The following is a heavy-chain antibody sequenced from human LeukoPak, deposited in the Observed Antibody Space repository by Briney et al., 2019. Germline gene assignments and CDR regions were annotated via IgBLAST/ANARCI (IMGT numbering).Heavy chain of an antibody. D-gene: IGHD1-26*01. J-gene: IGHJ4*02. V-gene: IGHV1-69*05. CDR1: GGTFSSYA. CDR2: IIPIFGTA. CDR3: ARVMGSGSYYLFDY. Sequence: SVKVSCKASGGTFSSYAISWVRQAPGQGLEWMVGIIPIFGTANYAQKFQGRVTITTDESTSTAYMELSSLRSEDTAVYYCARVMGSGSYYLFDYWGQGTLVTVSS.